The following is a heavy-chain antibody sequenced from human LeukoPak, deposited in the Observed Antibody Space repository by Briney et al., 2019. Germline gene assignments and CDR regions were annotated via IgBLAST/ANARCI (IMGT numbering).Heavy chain of an antibody. D-gene: IGHD2-2*01. CDR3: ARAGSGPAALKLLFDY. Sequence: GGSLRLSCAASGFTFSDYYMSWIRQAPGKGLEWVSYISSSSSYTNYADSVKGRFTISRDNAKNSLYLQMNSLRAEDTAVYYCARAGSGPAALKLLFDYWGQGTLVTVSS. CDR1: GFTFSDYY. J-gene: IGHJ4*02. CDR2: ISSSSSYT. V-gene: IGHV3-11*06.